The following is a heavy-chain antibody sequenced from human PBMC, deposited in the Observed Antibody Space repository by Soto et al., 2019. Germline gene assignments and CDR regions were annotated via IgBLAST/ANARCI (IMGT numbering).Heavy chain of an antibody. CDR2: ISYDGSNK. V-gene: IGHV3-30*18. J-gene: IGHJ4*02. CDR3: AKEGRGSRPYYYDSNWFDY. Sequence: GGSLRLSCAASGFTFSSYGMHWVRQAPGKGLEWVAVISYDGSNKYYADSVKGRFTISRDNSKNTLYLQMNSLRAEDTAVYYCAKEGRGSRPYYYDSNWFDYWGQGTLVTVSS. D-gene: IGHD3-22*01. CDR1: GFTFSSYG.